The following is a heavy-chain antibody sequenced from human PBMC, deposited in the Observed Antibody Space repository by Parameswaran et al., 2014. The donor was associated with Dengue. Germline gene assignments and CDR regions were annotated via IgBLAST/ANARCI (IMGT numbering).Heavy chain of an antibody. CDR2: VFYTGST. J-gene: IGHJ6*02. D-gene: IGHD5-18*01. Sequence: SETLSLTCTVSGGSISSSNYYWGWIRQPPGKGLEWIGSVFYTGSTYYNPSLKSRVTISVDTSKNQFSLTLSSVTAADTAVYYCAERLTPMASDYYSGMDVWGQGTTVTVSS. V-gene: IGHV4-39*01. CDR1: GGSISSSNYY. CDR3: AERLTPMASDYYSGMDV.